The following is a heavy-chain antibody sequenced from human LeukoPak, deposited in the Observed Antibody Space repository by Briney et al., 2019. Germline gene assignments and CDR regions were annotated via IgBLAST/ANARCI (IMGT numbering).Heavy chain of an antibody. Sequence: GESLKISCKVSGYDFTTYWIGWVRQMPGKGLEWMGIIYPGDSDTRYSPSFQGQVTISADASISTAYLQWSSLKASDTAMYYCARHRSADDGRRLDSWGQGTLVTASS. V-gene: IGHV5-51*01. CDR1: GYDFTTYW. D-gene: IGHD2-2*01. CDR3: ARHRSADDGRRLDS. J-gene: IGHJ4*02. CDR2: IYPGDSDT.